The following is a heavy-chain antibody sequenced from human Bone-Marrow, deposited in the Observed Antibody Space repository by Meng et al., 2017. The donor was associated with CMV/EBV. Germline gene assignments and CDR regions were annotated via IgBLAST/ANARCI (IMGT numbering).Heavy chain of an antibody. CDR3: ATLPGGYDF. Sequence: LTCTVSGGSISSGGCYSGWIREHRGKCLEWIGSIYYSGSTYYNPSLKSRVTISVDTSKNQFSLKLSSVTAADTAVYYCATLPGGYDFWGQGTLVTVSS. CDR1: GGSISSGGCY. V-gene: IGHV4-31*03. CDR2: IYYSGST. J-gene: IGHJ4*02. D-gene: IGHD3-3*01.